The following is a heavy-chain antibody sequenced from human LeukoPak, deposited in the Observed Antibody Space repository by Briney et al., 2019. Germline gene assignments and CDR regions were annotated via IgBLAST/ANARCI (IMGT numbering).Heavy chain of an antibody. V-gene: IGHV3-23*01. Sequence: GGSLRLSCAASGFTFSSYVMNWVRQAPGKGLEWVSGIGGSGGSTYYADSVKGRFTISRDNSKNTLYLQMNSLRAEDTAVYYCARAGRDGPMVRGVINYWGQGTLVTVSS. CDR2: IGGSGGST. CDR1: GFTFSSYV. D-gene: IGHD3-10*01. J-gene: IGHJ4*02. CDR3: ARAGRDGPMVRGVINY.